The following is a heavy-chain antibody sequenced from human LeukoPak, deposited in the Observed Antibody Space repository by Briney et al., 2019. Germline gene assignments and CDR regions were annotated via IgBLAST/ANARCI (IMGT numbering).Heavy chain of an antibody. CDR3: ARGAPEYCSSTSCYSGWWFDP. V-gene: IGHV1-2*02. CDR2: INPNSGGT. J-gene: IGHJ5*02. Sequence: ASVKVSCKASGYTFTGYYMHWVRQALGQGLEWMGWINPNSGGTSYAQKFQGRVTMTRDTSISTAYMELSRLRSDDTAVYYCARGAPEYCSSTSCYSGWWFDPWGQGTLVTVSS. D-gene: IGHD2-2*01. CDR1: GYTFTGYY.